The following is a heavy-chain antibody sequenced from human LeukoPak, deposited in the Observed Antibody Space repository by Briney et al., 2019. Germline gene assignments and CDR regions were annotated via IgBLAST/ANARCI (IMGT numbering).Heavy chain of an antibody. CDR2: ISSSSSYI. CDR3: ARRPGVTTYYFDY. J-gene: IGHJ4*02. V-gene: IGHV3-21*01. D-gene: IGHD4-17*01. CDR1: GFTFSSYA. Sequence: GGSLRLSCAASGFTFSSYAMSWVRQAPGKGLEWVSSISSSSSYIYYADSVKGRFTISRDNAKNSLYLQMNSLRAEDTAVYYCARRPGVTTYYFDYWGQGTLVTVSS.